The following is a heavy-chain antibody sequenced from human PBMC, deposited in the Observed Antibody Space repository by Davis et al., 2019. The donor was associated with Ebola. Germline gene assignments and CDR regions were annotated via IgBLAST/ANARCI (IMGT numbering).Heavy chain of an antibody. CDR2: IYYSGST. V-gene: IGHV4-59*08. D-gene: IGHD3-10*01. Sequence: PGGSLRLSCTVSGGSISSYYWSWIRQPPGKGLEWIGYIYYSGSTNYNPSLKSRVTISVDTSKNQFSLKLSSVTAADTAVYYCAGNGSGSSRGFDYWGQGTLVTVSA. J-gene: IGHJ4*02. CDR3: AGNGSGSSRGFDY. CDR1: GGSISSYY.